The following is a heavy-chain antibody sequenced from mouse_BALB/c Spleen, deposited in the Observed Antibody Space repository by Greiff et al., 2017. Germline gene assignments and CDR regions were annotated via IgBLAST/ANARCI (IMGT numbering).Heavy chain of an antibody. CDR1: GYSITSDYA. J-gene: IGHJ2*01. CDR3: ARLVVTTTTFFDY. V-gene: IGHV3-2*02. D-gene: IGHD2-3*01. CDR2: ISYSGST. Sequence: ESGPGLVKPSQSLSLTCTVTGYSITSDYAWNWIRQFPGNKLEWMGYISYSGSTSYNPSLKSRISITRDTSKNQFFLQLNSVTTEDTATYYCARLVVTTTTFFDYWGQGTTLTVSS.